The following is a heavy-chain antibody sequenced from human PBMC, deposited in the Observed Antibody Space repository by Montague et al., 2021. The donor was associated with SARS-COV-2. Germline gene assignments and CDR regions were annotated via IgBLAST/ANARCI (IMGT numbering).Heavy chain of an antibody. Sequence: SETLSLTCTVSGGSISSSSYYWGWIRQPPGKGLEWIGSIYYSGSTYYNPSLKSRVTISVDTSKNQFSLKLSSVTAADTAVYYCARQGDQLLLEYWFDPWGQGTL. D-gene: IGHD2-2*01. CDR2: IYYSGST. CDR1: GGSISSSSYY. V-gene: IGHV4-39*01. CDR3: ARQGDQLLLEYWFDP. J-gene: IGHJ5*02.